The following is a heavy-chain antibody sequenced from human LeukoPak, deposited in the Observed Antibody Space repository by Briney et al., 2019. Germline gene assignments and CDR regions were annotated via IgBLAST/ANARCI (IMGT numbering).Heavy chain of an antibody. V-gene: IGHV3-23*01. CDR3: ARISCSGGTCYDYFDD. CDR2: VSAGGTNT. D-gene: IGHD2-15*01. Sequence: PGGSLRLSCVGSPVTFGTSAMSWVRQAPGKGLEWVSAVSAGGTNTYYADSVEGRFTISRDNSKDTLYLHMDSLRVEDTAQYFCARISCSGGTCYDYFDDWGQGTLVTVSS. J-gene: IGHJ4*02. CDR1: PVTFGTSA.